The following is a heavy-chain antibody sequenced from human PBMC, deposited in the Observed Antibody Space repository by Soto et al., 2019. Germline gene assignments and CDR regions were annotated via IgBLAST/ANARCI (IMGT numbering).Heavy chain of an antibody. D-gene: IGHD2-15*01. V-gene: IGHV4-31*03. CDR2: IYYSGST. Sequence: SETLSLTCTVSGGSISSGGYYWSWIRQRPGKGLEWIGYIYYSGSTYYNPSLKSRVTISVDTSKNQFSLKLSSVTAADTAVYYCARVYCSGGSCYPAHDYYFDYWGQGTLVTVSS. CDR3: ARVYCSGGSCYPAHDYYFDY. J-gene: IGHJ4*02. CDR1: GGSISSGGYY.